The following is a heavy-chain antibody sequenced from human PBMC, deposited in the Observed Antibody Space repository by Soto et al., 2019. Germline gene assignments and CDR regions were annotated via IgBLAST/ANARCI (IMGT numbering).Heavy chain of an antibody. CDR3: ARLEYSSSSNWFDP. V-gene: IGHV4-4*02. Sequence: QVQLQESGPGLVKPSGTLSLTCAVSGGSISSSNWWSWVRQPPGKGLEWIGEIYHSGSTNYNPSRKSRVTISVDKSKPQCSLKLSSVTAADTAVYYCARLEYSSSSNWFDPWGQGTLVTVSS. CDR2: IYHSGST. D-gene: IGHD6-6*01. CDR1: GGSISSSNW. J-gene: IGHJ5*02.